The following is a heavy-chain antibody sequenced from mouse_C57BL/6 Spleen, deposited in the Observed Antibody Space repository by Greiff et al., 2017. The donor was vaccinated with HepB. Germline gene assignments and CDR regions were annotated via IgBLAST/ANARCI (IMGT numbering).Heavy chain of an antibody. D-gene: IGHD2-4*01. CDR1: GYTFTSYW. V-gene: IGHV1-52*01. Sequence: QVQLQQPGAELVRPGSSVKLSCKASGYTFTSYWMHWVKQRPIQGLEWIGNIDPSDSETHYNQKFKDKATLTVDKSSSTAYMQLSSLTSEDSAVYYCEAIYYDYSYYFDYWGQGTTLTVSS. CDR3: EAIYYDYSYYFDY. J-gene: IGHJ2*01. CDR2: IDPSDSET.